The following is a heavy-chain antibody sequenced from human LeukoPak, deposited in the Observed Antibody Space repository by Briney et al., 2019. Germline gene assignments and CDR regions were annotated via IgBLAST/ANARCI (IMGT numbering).Heavy chain of an antibody. CDR2: INPKSGGT. CDR3: ARNYYDSTGYYGDGAFDI. V-gene: IGHV1-2*02. CDR1: GYSFTDYY. J-gene: IGHJ3*02. D-gene: IGHD3-22*01. Sequence: ASVKVSCKTSGYSFTDYYMHWVRQAPGQGLEWMGWINPKSGGTKYAQKFQGRVTMTTDTPISTAYMELSSLRSDDTAVYYCARNYYDSTGYYGDGAFDIWGQGTMVTVSS.